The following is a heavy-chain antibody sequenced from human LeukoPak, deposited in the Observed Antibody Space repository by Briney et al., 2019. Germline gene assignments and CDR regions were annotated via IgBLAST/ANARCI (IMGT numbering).Heavy chain of an antibody. J-gene: IGHJ4*02. Sequence: GGSLRLSCAASGFTFSSYSMNRVRQAPGKGLEWVSYISSSSSTIYYADSVKGRFTISRDNAKNSLYLQMNSLRAEDTAVYYCARGLDYWGQGTLVTVSS. CDR1: GFTFSSYS. CDR2: ISSSSSTI. V-gene: IGHV3-48*01. CDR3: ARGLDY.